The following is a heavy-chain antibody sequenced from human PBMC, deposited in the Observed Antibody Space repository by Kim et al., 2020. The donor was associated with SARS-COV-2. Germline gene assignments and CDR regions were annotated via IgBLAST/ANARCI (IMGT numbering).Heavy chain of an antibody. D-gene: IGHD5-12*01. V-gene: IGHV3-53*01. CDR3: ARGAGYDLFDY. J-gene: IGHJ4*02. CDR2: T. Sequence: TYNADSVKGRFTISRDNSKNTLYLQMNSLRAEDTAVYYCARGAGYDLFDYWGQGTLVTVSS.